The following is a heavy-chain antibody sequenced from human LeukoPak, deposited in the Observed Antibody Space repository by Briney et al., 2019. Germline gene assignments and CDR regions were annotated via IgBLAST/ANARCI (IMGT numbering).Heavy chain of an antibody. J-gene: IGHJ3*02. Sequence: GASVKVSCKASGGTFSSYAISWVRQAPGQGLEWMGRIIPIFGTANYAQKFQGRVTTTTDESTSTAYMELSSLRSEDTAVYYCARGIDTYYYDSSGLIWAFDIWGQGTMVTVSS. V-gene: IGHV1-69*05. D-gene: IGHD3-22*01. CDR1: GGTFSSYA. CDR2: IIPIFGTA. CDR3: ARGIDTYYYDSSGLIWAFDI.